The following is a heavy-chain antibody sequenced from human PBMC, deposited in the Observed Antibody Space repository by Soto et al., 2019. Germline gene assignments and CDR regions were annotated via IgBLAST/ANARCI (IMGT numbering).Heavy chain of an antibody. J-gene: IGHJ5*02. CDR3: ARDVAGRGQWLVRRRFWFDP. Sequence: SQTLSLPCAISGDSVSSNSAAWNWIRQSPSRGLEWLGRTYYRSKWYNDYAVSVKSRITINPDTSKNQFSLQLNSVTPEDTAVYYCARDVAGRGQWLVRRRFWFDPWGQGTLVTVSS. D-gene: IGHD6-19*01. CDR1: GDSVSSNSAA. V-gene: IGHV6-1*01. CDR2: TYYRSKWYN.